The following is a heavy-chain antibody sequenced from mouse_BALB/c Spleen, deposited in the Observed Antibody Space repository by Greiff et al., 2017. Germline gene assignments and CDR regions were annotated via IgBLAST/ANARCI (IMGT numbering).Heavy chain of an antibody. J-gene: IGHJ2*01. V-gene: IGHV1-14*01. D-gene: IGHD2-1*01. CDR1: GYTFTSYV. CDR3: AREERIYGNYAFDY. Sequence: QLVESGPELVKPGASVKMSCKASGYTFTSYVMHWVKQKPGQGLEWIGYINPYNDGTKYNEKFKGKATLTSDKSSSTAYMELSSLTSEDSAVYYCAREERIYGNYAFDYWGQGTTLTVSS. CDR2: INPYNDGT.